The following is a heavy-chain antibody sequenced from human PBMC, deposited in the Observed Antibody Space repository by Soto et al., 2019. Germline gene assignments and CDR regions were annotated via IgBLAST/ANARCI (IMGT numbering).Heavy chain of an antibody. CDR1: GDSINSDKYY. CDR3: ARDKVVRFLEWLPADGMDV. V-gene: IGHV4-39*07. D-gene: IGHD3-3*01. CDR2: IYYRGNT. Sequence: SETLSLTCSVSGDSINSDKYYWGWIRQPPGKGLEWIGSIYYRGNTYYNPSLKSRVTISVDTSKNQFSLKLSSVTAADTAVYYCARDKVVRFLEWLPADGMDVWGQGTTVTVSS. J-gene: IGHJ6*02.